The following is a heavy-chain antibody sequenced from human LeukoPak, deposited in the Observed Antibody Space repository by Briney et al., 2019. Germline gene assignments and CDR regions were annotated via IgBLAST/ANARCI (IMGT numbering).Heavy chain of an antibody. V-gene: IGHV3-48*04. CDR1: GFTFSSYS. D-gene: IGHD5-12*01. CDR3: ASEEVATVDYYYYGMDV. CDR2: ISSSSSTI. Sequence: PGGSLRLSCAASGFTFSSYSMNWVRQAPGKGLEWVSYISSSSSTIYYADSVKGRFTISRDNAKNSLYLQMNSLRAEDTAVYYCASEEVATVDYYYYGMDVWGQGTTVTVSS. J-gene: IGHJ6*02.